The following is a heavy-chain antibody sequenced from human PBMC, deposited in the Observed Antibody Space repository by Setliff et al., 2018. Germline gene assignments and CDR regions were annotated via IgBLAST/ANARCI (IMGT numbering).Heavy chain of an antibody. Sequence: GGSLRLSCAASGFTFSDYAMHWVRQAPGKGLEWVAVMSYDGSDEFYADSVKGRFTISRDNSKNTLYLQMNSLSGDDTAVYFCARAQNIFGGNFDSWGQGTLVTVSS. CDR3: ARAQNIFGGNFDS. D-gene: IGHD3-3*01. J-gene: IGHJ4*02. CDR1: GFTFSDYA. CDR2: MSYDGSDE. V-gene: IGHV3-30*03.